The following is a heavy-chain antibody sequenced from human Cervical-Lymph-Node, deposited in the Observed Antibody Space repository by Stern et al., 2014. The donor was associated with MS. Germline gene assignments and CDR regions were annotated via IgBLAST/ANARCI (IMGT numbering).Heavy chain of an antibody. D-gene: IGHD5-12*01. CDR2: IYYSGST. CDR3: ARGAAAYLRGYSGYDYYYYYGMDV. Sequence: QLQLQESGPGLVKPSETLSLTCTVSGGSISSYYWSWIRQPPGKGLEWIGFIYYSGSTNYNPSLKSRVTISVDTSKNQFSLKLSSVTAADTAVYYCARGAAAYLRGYSGYDYYYYYGMDVWGQGTTVTVSS. CDR1: GGSISSYY. J-gene: IGHJ6*02. V-gene: IGHV4-59*01.